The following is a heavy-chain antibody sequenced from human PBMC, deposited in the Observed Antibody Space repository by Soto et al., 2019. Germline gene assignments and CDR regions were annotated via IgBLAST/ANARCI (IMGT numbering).Heavy chain of an antibody. CDR2: IYYSGST. Sequence: SETLSLTCTVSGGSISSGDYYWSWIRQPPGKGLEWIGYIYYSGSTYYNPSLKSRVTISVETSKNQFSLKLSSVTAADTAVYYCARASILYCSSTSCPLDYYYGMDVWGKGTTVTVSS. D-gene: IGHD2-2*01. J-gene: IGHJ6*04. CDR3: ARASILYCSSTSCPLDYYYGMDV. CDR1: GGSISSGDYY. V-gene: IGHV4-30-4*01.